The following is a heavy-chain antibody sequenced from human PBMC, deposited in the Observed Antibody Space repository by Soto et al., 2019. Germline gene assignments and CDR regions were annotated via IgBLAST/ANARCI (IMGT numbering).Heavy chain of an antibody. CDR1: GDSISSGGYY. Sequence: SETLSLTCTVSGDSISSGGYYWSWIRQHPGKGLEWIGYIYYSGSTYYNPSLKSRVTISVDTSKNQFSLKLSSVTAADTAVYYCARWPQLEPRFDYWGQGTLVTVSS. J-gene: IGHJ4*02. CDR3: ARWPQLEPRFDY. V-gene: IGHV4-31*03. D-gene: IGHD1-1*01. CDR2: IYYSGST.